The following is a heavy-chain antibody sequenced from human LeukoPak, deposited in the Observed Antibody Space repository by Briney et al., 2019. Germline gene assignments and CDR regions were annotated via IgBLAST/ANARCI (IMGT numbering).Heavy chain of an antibody. CDR1: GFTFDNYR. CDR2: VNADGGNT. V-gene: IGHV3-23*01. CDR3: TKRVKYGGTWDHFAD. J-gene: IGHJ4*02. Sequence: GGSLRLSCAASGFTFDNYRMSWVRQDPGKGLEWVSTVNADGGNTYYADSVKGRFTTSRDNSKSTLILQMNSLRVEDTALYYCTKRVKYGGTWDHFADWGQGTRVTVSS. D-gene: IGHD1-26*01.